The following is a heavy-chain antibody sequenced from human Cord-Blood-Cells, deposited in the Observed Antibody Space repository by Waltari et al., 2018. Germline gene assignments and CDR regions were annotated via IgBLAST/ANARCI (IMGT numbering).Heavy chain of an antibody. Sequence: QVQLVQSGAEVKKPGASVKVSCKVSGYTLTELSMHWVRQAPGKGLEWMGGFYPDDGEPIYARKFQGRVAMTEDTPTDASYMELSSVRSDYTAVYYCATDLGPDNWNDRWKLGWFDPWGQGTLVTVSS. D-gene: IGHD1-1*01. J-gene: IGHJ5*02. V-gene: IGHV1-24*01. CDR3: ATDLGPDNWNDRWKLGWFDP. CDR1: GYTLTELS. CDR2: FYPDDGEP.